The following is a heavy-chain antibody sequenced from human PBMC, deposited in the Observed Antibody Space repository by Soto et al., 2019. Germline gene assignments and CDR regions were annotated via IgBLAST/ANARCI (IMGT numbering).Heavy chain of an antibody. Sequence: EVQLLESGGGLVQPGGSLRLSCAASGFTFSSYAMSWVRQAPGKGLEWVSAISGSGGSTYYADSVKGRFTISRDNSTNTLYLQMNSLRAEDTAVYYCAKGGEYRGYDWVYFDYWGQGPLVTVSS. V-gene: IGHV3-23*01. CDR1: GFTFSSYA. D-gene: IGHD5-12*01. J-gene: IGHJ4*02. CDR3: AKGGEYRGYDWVYFDY. CDR2: ISGSGGST.